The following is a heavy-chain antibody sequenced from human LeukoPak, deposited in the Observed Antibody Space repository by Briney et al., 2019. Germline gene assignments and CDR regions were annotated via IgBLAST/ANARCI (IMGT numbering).Heavy chain of an antibody. CDR2: ISGSGGST. Sequence: GGSLRLSCAASGFTFSSYAMSWVRQAPGKGLEWVSAISGSGGSTYYADSVKGRFTISRDNSKNTLYLQMNSLRAEDTAVYYCAKDLTSYYNYSYMDVGGKGTRVTVSS. V-gene: IGHV3-23*01. J-gene: IGHJ6*03. CDR1: GFTFSSYA. CDR3: AKDLTSYYNYSYMDV.